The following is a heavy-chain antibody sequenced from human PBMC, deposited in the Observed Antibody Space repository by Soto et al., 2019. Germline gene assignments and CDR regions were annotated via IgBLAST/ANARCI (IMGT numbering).Heavy chain of an antibody. CDR1: GGTFSSYA. CDR2: IIPIFGTA. Sequence: SVKVSCKASGGTFSSYAISWVRQAPGQGLEWMGGIIPIFGTANYAQKFQGRVTITADESTSTAYMELSSLRSEDTAVYYCAGSAILRYFDWLLNYWGQGTLVTVSS. D-gene: IGHD3-9*01. V-gene: IGHV1-69*13. J-gene: IGHJ4*02. CDR3: AGSAILRYFDWLLNY.